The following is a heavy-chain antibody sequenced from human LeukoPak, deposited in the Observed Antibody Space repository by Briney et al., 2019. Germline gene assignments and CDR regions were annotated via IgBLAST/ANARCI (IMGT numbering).Heavy chain of an antibody. J-gene: IGHJ6*02. CDR1: GFTFSDYY. V-gene: IGHV3-11*01. CDR2: ISSSGSTI. D-gene: IGHD3-3*01. Sequence: GGSLRLSCAASGFTFSDYYMSWIRQAPGKGLEWVSYISSSGSTIYYADSVKGRFTISRDNAKNSLYLQMNSLRAEDTAVYYCAKVSVWSGYYSGMDVWGQGTTVTVSS. CDR3: AKVSVWSGYYSGMDV.